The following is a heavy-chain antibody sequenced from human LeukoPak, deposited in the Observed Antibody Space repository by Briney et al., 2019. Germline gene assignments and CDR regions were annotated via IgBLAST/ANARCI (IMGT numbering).Heavy chain of an antibody. CDR3: ARDLDSLTLDYYGSGRGDYYMDV. CDR2: IYCRGST. V-gene: IGHV4-39*07. CDR1: GGSISSSSYY. D-gene: IGHD3-10*01. Sequence: SETLSLTCTVYGGSISSSSYYWGWIRQPPGKGLEWIGSIYCRGSTYYNPSLKSRVTISVDTSKNQFSLKLSSVTAADTAVYYCARDLDSLTLDYYGSGRGDYYMDVWGKGTTVTVSS. J-gene: IGHJ6*03.